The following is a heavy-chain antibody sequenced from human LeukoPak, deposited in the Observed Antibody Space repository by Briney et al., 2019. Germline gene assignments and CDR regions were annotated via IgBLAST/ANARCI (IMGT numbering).Heavy chain of an antibody. D-gene: IGHD6-19*01. CDR3: ARVDLYTTGWSAAYYYFMDV. V-gene: IGHV1-18*01. J-gene: IGHJ6*03. Sequence: ASVSVSCKASTYISSDFGISWVRLAPGGGLEWMGWVSGDNGQTNYAHTFYGRVTMTMETSTNTASMELRGLRSDDTAIYYCARVDLYTTGWSAAYYYFMDVWGKGTTVIVSS. CDR2: VSGDNGQT. CDR1: TYISSDFG.